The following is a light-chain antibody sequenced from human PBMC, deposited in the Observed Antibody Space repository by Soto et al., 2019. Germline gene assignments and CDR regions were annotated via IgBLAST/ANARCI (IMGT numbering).Light chain of an antibody. CDR2: RAS. J-gene: IGKJ1*01. CDR3: QQYNSYRA. V-gene: IGKV1-5*03. CDR1: QSIDSW. Sequence: SQSIDSWLAWHQQKPGRAPKLLISRASSLESGVPSRFSGSGSGTEFTLTISSLQPDDFATYYCQQYNSYRAFGQGTKVDIK.